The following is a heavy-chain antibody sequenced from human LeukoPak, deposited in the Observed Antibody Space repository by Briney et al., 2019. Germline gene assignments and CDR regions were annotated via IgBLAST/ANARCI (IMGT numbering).Heavy chain of an antibody. J-gene: IGHJ4*02. D-gene: IGHD3-10*01. CDR2: ISGSGGST. Sequence: PGGSLRLSCAASGFTFSSYAMGWVRQAPGKGLEWVSAISGSGGSTYYADSVKGRFTISRDNSKNTLYLQMNSLRAEDTAVYYCAKEMMVRGVLDYFDYWGQGTLVTVSS. CDR3: AKEMMVRGVLDYFDY. CDR1: GFTFSSYA. V-gene: IGHV3-23*01.